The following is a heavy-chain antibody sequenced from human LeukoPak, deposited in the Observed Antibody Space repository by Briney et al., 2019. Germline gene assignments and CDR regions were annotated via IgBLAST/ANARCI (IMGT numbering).Heavy chain of an antibody. D-gene: IGHD2-15*01. V-gene: IGHV3-21*01. CDR3: ARDYTPCSGGSCYYPGRNDY. CDR2: ISSSSSYI. CDR1: GFTFSSYS. Sequence: GGSLRLSCAASGFTFSSYSMNWVRQAPGKGLEWVSSISSSSSYIYYADSVKGRFTISRDNAKNSLYLQMNSLRAEDTAVYYCARDYTPCSGGSCYYPGRNDYWGQGTLATVSS. J-gene: IGHJ4*02.